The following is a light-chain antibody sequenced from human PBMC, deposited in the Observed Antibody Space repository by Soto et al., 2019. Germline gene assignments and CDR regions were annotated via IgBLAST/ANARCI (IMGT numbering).Light chain of an antibody. V-gene: IGKV1-33*01. CDR3: QHYDNLPLT. J-gene: IGKJ4*01. CDR1: QDISNY. Sequence: DIQMTQSPSSLSASVGDRVTITCQASQDISNYLNWHQQKPGKAPKLLIYDASNLETGVPSRFSGSGSGTDFTFTISSLQPEDIATYYCQHYDNLPLTFGGGTKVEIK. CDR2: DAS.